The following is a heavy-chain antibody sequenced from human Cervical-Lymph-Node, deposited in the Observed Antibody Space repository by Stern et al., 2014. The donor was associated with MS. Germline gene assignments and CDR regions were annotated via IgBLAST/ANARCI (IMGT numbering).Heavy chain of an antibody. CDR3: VRGRSGYYYDY. CDR2: ISTTGDTI. J-gene: IGHJ4*02. V-gene: IGHV3-48*02. CDR1: GFTFSSYS. D-gene: IGHD3-22*01. Sequence: EVQLVESGGGLVQPGGSLSLSCAASGFTFSSYSMNWVRQAPGKGLEWISRISTTGDTIYYADSVKGRFTISRDNAKNSLHLQMNSLRDEDTAVYYCVRGRSGYYYDYWGQGTLVTVSS.